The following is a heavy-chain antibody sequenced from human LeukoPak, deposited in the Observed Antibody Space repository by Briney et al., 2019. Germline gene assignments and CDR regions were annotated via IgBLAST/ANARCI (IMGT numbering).Heavy chain of an antibody. J-gene: IGHJ3*02. CDR1: GGSISSYY. D-gene: IGHD3-3*01. CDR3: ARQRYDFWSGYYTGVDAFDI. Sequence: SETLSLTCTVSGGSISSYYWSWIRQPPGKGLEWIGYIHYSGSTNYNPSLKSRVTISVDTSKNQFSLKLSSVTAADTAVYYCARQRYDFWSGYYTGVDAFDIWGQGTMVTVSS. V-gene: IGHV4-59*08. CDR2: IHYSGST.